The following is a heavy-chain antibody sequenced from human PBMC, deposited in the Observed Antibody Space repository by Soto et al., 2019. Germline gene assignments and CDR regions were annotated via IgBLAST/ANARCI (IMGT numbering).Heavy chain of an antibody. J-gene: IGHJ3*02. Sequence: GGSLRLSCAASGFTFSSYSMSWVRQAPGKGLEWVSSISSSSSYIYYADAVKGRFTISRDNAKNSLYLQINSLRAEDTAWDYCARPTYGAGSQDAFDIWGQGTMVTVSS. D-gene: IGHD3-10*01. CDR1: GFTFSSYS. CDR3: ARPTYGAGSQDAFDI. V-gene: IGHV3-21*01. CDR2: ISSSSSYI.